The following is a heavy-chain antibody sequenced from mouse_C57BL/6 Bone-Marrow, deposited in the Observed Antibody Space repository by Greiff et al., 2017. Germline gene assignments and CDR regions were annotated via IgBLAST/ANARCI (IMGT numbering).Heavy chain of an antibody. CDR1: GYTFTNYW. CDR3: ARGVYYGSRHWYFEV. J-gene: IGHJ1*03. V-gene: IGHV1-63*01. D-gene: IGHD1-1*01. CDR2: IYPGGGYT. Sequence: QVQLQQSGAELVRPGTSVKMSCKASGYTFTNYWIGWAKQRPGHGLEWIGDIYPGGGYTNYNEKFKGKATLTADKSSSTAYMQFSSLTSEDSAIYYCARGVYYGSRHWYFEVWGTGTTVTVSS.